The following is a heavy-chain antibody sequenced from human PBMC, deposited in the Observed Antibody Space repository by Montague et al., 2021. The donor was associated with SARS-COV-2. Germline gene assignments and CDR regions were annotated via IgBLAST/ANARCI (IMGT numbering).Heavy chain of an antibody. CDR2: IDWDDDK. J-gene: IGHJ6*02. CDR3: ARIKYDILTGYYYGMDV. Sequence: PALVKPTQTLTLTCTSSGFSLSTSGMCVSWIRQPPGKALEWLARIDWDDDKYYSTSLKTRLTISKDTSKNQVVLTMTNMDPVDTATYYCARIKYDILTGYYYGMDVWGQGTTVTVSS. V-gene: IGHV2-70*11. D-gene: IGHD3-9*01. CDR1: GFSLSTSGMC.